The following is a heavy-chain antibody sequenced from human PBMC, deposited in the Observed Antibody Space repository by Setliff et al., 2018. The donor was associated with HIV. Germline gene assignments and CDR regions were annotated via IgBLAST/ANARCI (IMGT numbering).Heavy chain of an antibody. D-gene: IGHD3-16*01. CDR1: GYSITSGYS. CDR3: VHSLLGAPMVDY. J-gene: IGHJ4*02. V-gene: IGHV4-38-2*01. Sequence: SETLSLTCAVSGYSITSGYSWGWIRQSPGKGLEWIGNAYHSGRTYYNPSLKSRVAMSIDTSKDQFSLRLNSVTAADTAMYYCVHSLLGAPMVDYWGQGTLVTVSS. CDR2: AYHSGRT.